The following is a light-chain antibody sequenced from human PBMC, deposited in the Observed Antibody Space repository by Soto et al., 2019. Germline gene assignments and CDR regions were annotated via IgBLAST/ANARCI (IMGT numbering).Light chain of an antibody. Sequence: QSALTQPASVSGSPGQSITISCTGTSSDVGGYNYVSWYQQHPGKAPKLMIYDVSNRPSGVSNRFSGSKSGNTATLTISGLQAEDEADYYCSSYTSSSTPHVVFGGGTKLTVL. CDR1: SSDVGGYNY. V-gene: IGLV2-14*01. J-gene: IGLJ2*01. CDR2: DVS. CDR3: SSYTSSSTPHVV.